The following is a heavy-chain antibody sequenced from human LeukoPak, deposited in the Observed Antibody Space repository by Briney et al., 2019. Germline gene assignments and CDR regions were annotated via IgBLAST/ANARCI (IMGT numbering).Heavy chain of an antibody. D-gene: IGHD2-21*01. CDR2: VKQDGSEK. J-gene: IGHJ4*02. CDR3: ARLAYCGGDCFSGLNPFDY. CDR1: GFTFSSYW. V-gene: IGHV3-7*01. Sequence: GGSLRLSCAASGFTFSSYWMSWVRQAPGQGLEWVANVKQDGSEKYYVDSVKGRFIISRDNAKNSLYLQMNSLRAEDTAVYYCARLAYCGGDCFSGLNPFDYWGQGALVTVSS.